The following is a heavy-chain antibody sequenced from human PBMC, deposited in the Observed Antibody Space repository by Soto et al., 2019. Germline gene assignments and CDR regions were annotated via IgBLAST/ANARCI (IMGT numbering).Heavy chain of an antibody. Sequence: TGGSLRLSCAASGFTVSSHYMNWVRQAPGKGLGWVSLIQSGGSTFYADSVKGRFTISRDNSKNTLFLQMNSLRVEDTAMYYCSRDDLYCSGGSCYGAPMDVWGRGTTVTVSP. CDR1: GFTVSSHY. CDR2: IQSGGST. D-gene: IGHD2-15*01. V-gene: IGHV3-66*01. CDR3: SRDDLYCSGGSCYGAPMDV. J-gene: IGHJ6*04.